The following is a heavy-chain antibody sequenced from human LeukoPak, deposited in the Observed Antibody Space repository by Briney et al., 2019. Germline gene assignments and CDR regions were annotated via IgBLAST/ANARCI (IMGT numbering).Heavy chain of an antibody. D-gene: IGHD1-20*01. Sequence: SETLSLTCTVSGGSISSYYWSWVRQPPGKGLQWIGYIYHSGSTNYNPSLKSRVTISVDTSKNQFSLKLSSVTAADTAVYYCARHLKYNWNYVDYWGQGTLVTVSS. CDR2: IYHSGST. CDR1: GGSISSYY. CDR3: ARHLKYNWNYVDY. V-gene: IGHV4-59*08. J-gene: IGHJ4*02.